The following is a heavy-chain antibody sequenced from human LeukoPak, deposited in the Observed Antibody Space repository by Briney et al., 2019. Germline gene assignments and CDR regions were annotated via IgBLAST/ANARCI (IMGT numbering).Heavy chain of an antibody. CDR1: GYTFTGYY. D-gene: IGHD2-15*01. CDR2: INPNSGGT. J-gene: IGHJ4*02. CDR3: ARAVKYCSGGSCYYAPDGY. V-gene: IGHV1-2*06. Sequence: ASVTVSCKASGYTFTGYYMYWVRQAPGQGLEWMGRINPNSGGTNFAQKFQGRVTMTRDTSISTAYMELSSLRSDDTAVYYCARAVKYCSGGSCYYAPDGYWGQGTLVTVSS.